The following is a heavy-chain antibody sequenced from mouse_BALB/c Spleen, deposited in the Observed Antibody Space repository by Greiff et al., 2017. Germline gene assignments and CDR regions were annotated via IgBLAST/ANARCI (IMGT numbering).Heavy chain of an antibody. V-gene: IGHV6-6*02. CDR3: TFTPWFAY. CDR2: IRLKSNNYAT. D-gene: IGHD2-12*01. CDR1: GFTFSNYW. Sequence: EVHLVESGGGLVQPGGSMKLSCVASGFTFSNYWMNWVRQSPEKGLEWVAEIRLKSNNYATHYAESVKGRFTISRDDSKSSVYLQMNNLRAEDTGIYYCTFTPWFAYWGQGTLVTVSA. J-gene: IGHJ3*01.